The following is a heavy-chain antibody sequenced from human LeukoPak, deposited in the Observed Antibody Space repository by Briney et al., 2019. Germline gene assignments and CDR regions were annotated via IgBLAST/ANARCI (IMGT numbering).Heavy chain of an antibody. CDR1: VFTFGTYA. Sequence: GGSLRLSCAASVFTFGTYAMSCVRQAPGKGLECISAICVSGGSTYYADSVKGGCTISRDNSKNTLYLHMNSLRDEDTAVYYCAKITYSSGWVQNWFDPWGEGTLVTVSS. CDR2: ICVSGGST. D-gene: IGHD6-19*01. V-gene: IGHV3-23*01. CDR3: AKITYSSGWVQNWFDP. J-gene: IGHJ5*02.